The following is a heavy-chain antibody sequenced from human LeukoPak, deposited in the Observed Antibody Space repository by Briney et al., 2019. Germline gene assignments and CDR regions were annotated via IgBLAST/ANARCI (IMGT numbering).Heavy chain of an antibody. J-gene: IGHJ4*02. D-gene: IGHD3-22*01. CDR3: TRDLGQTYYYDRSGLDY. Sequence: ASVKVSCKASGYTFTAYYMQWVRQAPGQGLEWMGWINPNSGDTNYAQKFQGRVTMARDTSISTAYMDLSRLGSDDTAVYYCTRDLGQTYYYDRSGLDYWGQGTLVTVSS. V-gene: IGHV1-2*02. CDR1: GYTFTAYY. CDR2: INPNSGDT.